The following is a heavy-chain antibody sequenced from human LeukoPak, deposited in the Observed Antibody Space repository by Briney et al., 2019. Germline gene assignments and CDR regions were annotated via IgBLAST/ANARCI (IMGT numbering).Heavy chain of an antibody. CDR3: ASSADDILTGDYFDY. D-gene: IGHD3-9*01. J-gene: IGHJ4*02. Sequence: SETLSLTCTVSGGSISSSNYYWSWIRQPPGKGLEWIGYIYYSGSTNYNPSLKSRVTISVDTSKNQFSLKLSSVTAADTAVYYCASSADDILTGDYFDYWGQGTLVTVSS. CDR2: IYYSGST. CDR1: GGSISSSNYY. V-gene: IGHV4-61*01.